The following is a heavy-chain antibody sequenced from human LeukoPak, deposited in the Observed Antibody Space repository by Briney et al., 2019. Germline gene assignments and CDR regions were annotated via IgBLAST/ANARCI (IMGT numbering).Heavy chain of an antibody. CDR2: SGSGGST. V-gene: IGHV3-23*01. CDR1: GFIFSSYG. CDR3: AKGDYSGSYYFDY. D-gene: IGHD1-26*01. J-gene: IGHJ4*02. Sequence: PGGSLRLSCAVSGFIFSSYGMSWVRQAPGKGLEWVSVSGSGGSTYYADSVKGRFTISRDNSKNTLYLQMNSLRAEDTAVYYCAKGDYSGSYYFDYWGQGTLVTVPS.